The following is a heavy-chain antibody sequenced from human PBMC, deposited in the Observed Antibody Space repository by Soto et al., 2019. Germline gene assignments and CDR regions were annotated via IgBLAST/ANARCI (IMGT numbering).Heavy chain of an antibody. CDR3: AREWGGYCSSTSCYSYYYYYGMDV. V-gene: IGHV1-69*01. CDR2: VIPIFGTA. J-gene: IGHJ6*02. D-gene: IGHD2-2*01. CDR1: GGTFTSYA. Sequence: SGKFSGKASGGTFTSYAISWVRQAPGQGLEWMGGVIPIFGTANYAQKFQGRVTITADESTSTAYMELSSLRSEDTAVYYCAREWGGYCSSTSCYSYYYYYGMDVWGQGTTVTVSS.